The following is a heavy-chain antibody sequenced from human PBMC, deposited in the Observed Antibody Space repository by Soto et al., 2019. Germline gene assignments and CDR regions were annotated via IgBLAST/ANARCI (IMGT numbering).Heavy chain of an antibody. CDR3: VKNSGWFNS. J-gene: IGHJ5*01. CDR1: GFMFSTTD. D-gene: IGHD3-10*01. V-gene: IGHV3-23*01. CDR2: IEGSGTIT. Sequence: QPGGSLRLSCAASGFMFSTTDMSWVRQAPGKGLEWVTTIEGSGTITYYADSVRGRFTISRDNLKNTAYLQMDSLTADDTAVYYCVKNSGWFNSWGQGTPVTVSS.